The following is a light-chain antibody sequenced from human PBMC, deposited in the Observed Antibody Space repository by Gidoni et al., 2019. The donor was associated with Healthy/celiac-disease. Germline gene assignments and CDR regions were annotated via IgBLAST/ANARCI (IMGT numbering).Light chain of an antibody. CDR3: QKDNSAPLT. CDR1: QDINIY. J-gene: IGKJ3*01. V-gene: IGKV1-27*01. Sequence: DIQMTQSPSSLSASVGDRVTIPCRASQDINIYLAWYQQRPGKVPKLLIHAASTLKSGVPSRFSGSGSVTDFTRTISSLQPEDVATYYCQKDNSAPLTFGPGTKVEI. CDR2: AAS.